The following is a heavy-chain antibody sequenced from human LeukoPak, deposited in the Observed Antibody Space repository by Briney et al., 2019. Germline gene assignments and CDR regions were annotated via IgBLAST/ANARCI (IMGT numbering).Heavy chain of an antibody. CDR1: GYTFTSYG. CDR2: ISAYNGNT. J-gene: IGHJ6*03. D-gene: IGHD2-2*01. CDR3: AKSQLGYCSSTSCFYYYYYYMDV. V-gene: IGHV1-18*01. Sequence: ASVKVSCKASGYTFTSYGISWVRQAPGQGLEWMGWISAYNGNTNYAQKLQGRVTMTTGTSTSTAYMELRSLRSDDTAVYYCAKSQLGYCSSTSCFYYYYYYMDVWGKGTTVTVSS.